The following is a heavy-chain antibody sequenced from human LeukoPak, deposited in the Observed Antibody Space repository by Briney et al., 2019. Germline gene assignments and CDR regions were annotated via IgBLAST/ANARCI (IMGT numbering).Heavy chain of an antibody. CDR2: IYTSGST. CDR1: GASISSYF. CDR3: ARALYSSNLRDWYFDL. J-gene: IGHJ2*01. Sequence: SQTLSLTYTLSGASISSYFWSWIRQHAGKGLEWIGRIYTSGSTNYNLSLKSRVTMSVDTSKNQFSLKLSSVTAADTAVYYCARALYSSNLRDWYFDLWGRGTLVTVSS. D-gene: IGHD6-13*01. V-gene: IGHV4-4*07.